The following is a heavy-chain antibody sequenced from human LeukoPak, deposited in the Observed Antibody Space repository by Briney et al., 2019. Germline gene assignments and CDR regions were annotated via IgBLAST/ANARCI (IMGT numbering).Heavy chain of an antibody. D-gene: IGHD4-17*01. V-gene: IGHV3-23*01. CDR2: ISGSGGST. J-gene: IGHJ4*02. Sequence: GGSLRLSCAASGFTFSSYAMSWVRQAPGKGLEWVSAISGSGGSTYYADSVKGRFTISRDNAKNSLYLQMNSLRAEDTAVYYCARVSTVTRLGFDYWGQGTLVTVSS. CDR1: GFTFSSYA. CDR3: ARVSTVTRLGFDY.